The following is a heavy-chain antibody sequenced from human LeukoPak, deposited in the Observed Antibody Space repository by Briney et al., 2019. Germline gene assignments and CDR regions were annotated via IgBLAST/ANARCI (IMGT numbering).Heavy chain of an antibody. Sequence: GGSLRLSCAASGFTFSSYTMNWVRQAPGKALEWVSYISSSGSTIYYADSVKGRFTISRDNAKNSLYLQMNSLRAEVTAVYYCARERIQLSSEDYYYYMDVWGKGTTVTISS. J-gene: IGHJ6*03. D-gene: IGHD5-18*01. CDR3: ARERIQLSSEDYYYYMDV. V-gene: IGHV3-48*04. CDR1: GFTFSSYT. CDR2: ISSSGSTI.